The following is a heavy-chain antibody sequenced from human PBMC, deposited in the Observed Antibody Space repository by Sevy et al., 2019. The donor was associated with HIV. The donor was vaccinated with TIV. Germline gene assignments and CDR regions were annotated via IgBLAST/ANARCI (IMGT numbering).Heavy chain of an antibody. D-gene: IGHD6-13*01. J-gene: IGHJ6*02. CDR3: ANSRGRYEGSSWLYYYYIMDV. CDR1: GFTFNRYG. Sequence: GGSLRLSCAAAGFTFNRYGMHWARQAPGKGLEWVAVISSDGSDKEYAESVKGRFTVSRDNSKDTVYLQMNSLRLEDTAIYYCANSRGRYEGSSWLYYYYIMDVWGQGTTVTVSS. V-gene: IGHV3-30*18. CDR2: ISSDGSDK.